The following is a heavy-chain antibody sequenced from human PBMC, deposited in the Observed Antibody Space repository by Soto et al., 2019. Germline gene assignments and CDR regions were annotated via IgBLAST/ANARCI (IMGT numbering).Heavy chain of an antibody. CDR3: VTGNQNFFDY. CDR1: GFTFRTFG. CDR2: IWNDGSKK. D-gene: IGHD1-1*01. J-gene: IGHJ4*02. V-gene: IGHV3-33*01. Sequence: QVLLVETGGGVVQPGRSLRLSCAASGFTFRTFGMHWVRQAPGKGPEWLSVIWNDGSKKFYADSVRGRFTISRDNSYNTLYLQMDSLRPEDTAVYYCVTGNQNFFDYWGQGTLVIVSS.